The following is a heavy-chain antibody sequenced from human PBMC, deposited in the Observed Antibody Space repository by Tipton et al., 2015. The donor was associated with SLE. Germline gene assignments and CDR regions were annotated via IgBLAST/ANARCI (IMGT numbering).Heavy chain of an antibody. CDR2: IYTSGST. Sequence: TLSLTCTVSGGSISSGSYYWSWIRQPAGKGLEWIGRIYTSGSTNYNPSLKSRVTMSLDTSKNQFSLKLSSVTAADTAVYYCAREVAAPVNWFDPWGQGTLVTVSS. V-gene: IGHV4-61*02. CDR3: AREVAAPVNWFDP. D-gene: IGHD6-13*01. CDR1: GGSISSGSYY. J-gene: IGHJ5*02.